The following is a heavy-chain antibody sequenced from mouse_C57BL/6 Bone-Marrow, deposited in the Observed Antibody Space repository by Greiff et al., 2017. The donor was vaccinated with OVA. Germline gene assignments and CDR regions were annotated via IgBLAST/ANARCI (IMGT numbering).Heavy chain of an antibody. CDR3: VRHSGYFDV. CDR1: GFSFNTYA. V-gene: IGHV10-1*01. Sequence: VQLKESGGGLVQPKGSLKLSCAASGFSFNTYAMNWVRQAPGKGLEWVARIRSKSNNYATYYADSVKDRFTISRDDSESMLYLQMNNLKTEDTAMYYCVRHSGYFDVWGTGTTVTVSS. CDR2: IRSKSNNYAT. J-gene: IGHJ1*03.